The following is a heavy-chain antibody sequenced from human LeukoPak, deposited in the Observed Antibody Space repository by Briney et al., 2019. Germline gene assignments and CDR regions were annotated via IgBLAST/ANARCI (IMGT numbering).Heavy chain of an antibody. D-gene: IGHD6-25*01. CDR2: IYPRDSDT. V-gene: IGHV5-51*01. CDR1: GYKFTNYR. J-gene: IGHJ4*02. CDR3: ARLLAAPYYINF. Sequence: GESLKISCKGSGYKFTNYRIAWVRQMPGQGLEWLGIIYPRDSDTRYSPSFQGQVSISVDTSIDTAYLQWSSVKASDTAMYYCARLLAAPYYINFWGQGTLVTVSS.